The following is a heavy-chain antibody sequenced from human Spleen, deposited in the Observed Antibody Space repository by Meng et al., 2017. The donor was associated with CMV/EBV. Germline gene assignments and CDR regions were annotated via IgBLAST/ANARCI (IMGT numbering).Heavy chain of an antibody. V-gene: IGHV3-23*03. D-gene: IGHD2-15*01. CDR3: AREGEYCSGGSCYSQTYYFDY. J-gene: IGHJ4*02. CDR2: IYSGGSST. CDR1: GFTFSTYA. Sequence: GESLKISCVASGFTFSTYAMSWVRQAPGKGLQWVSVIYSGGSSTYYADSVKGRFTISRDNSKNTLYLQMNSLRAEDTAVYYCAREGEYCSGGSCYSQTYYFDYWGQGTLVTVSS.